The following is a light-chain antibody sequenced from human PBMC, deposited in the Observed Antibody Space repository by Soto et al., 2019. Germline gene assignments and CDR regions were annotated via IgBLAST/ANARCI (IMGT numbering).Light chain of an antibody. J-gene: IGKJ1*01. CDR1: QGIGND. V-gene: IGKV1-6*01. CDR3: LQLYNFSWT. Sequence: AIQLTQSPSSLSASVGDRVTISCRASQGIGNDLAWYQQKPGKAPRLLIFVASNLQSGVPSRFSGSGSGTDFTLTISRLQPEDFATYYCLQLYNFSWTFGQGTKVEIK. CDR2: VAS.